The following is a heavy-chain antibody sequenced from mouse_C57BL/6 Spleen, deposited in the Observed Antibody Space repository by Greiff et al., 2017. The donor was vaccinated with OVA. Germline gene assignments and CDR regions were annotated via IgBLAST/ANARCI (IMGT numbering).Heavy chain of an antibody. V-gene: IGHV14-4*01. J-gene: IGHJ3*01. Sequence: VQLKQSGAELVRPGASVKLSCTASGFNIKDDYMHWVKQRPEQGLEWIGWIDPENGDTEYASKFQGKATITADTSSNTAYLQLSSLTSEDTAVYYCTTLYDGYFYWGQGTLVTVSA. CDR1: GFNIKDDY. D-gene: IGHD2-3*01. CDR3: TTLYDGYFY. CDR2: IDPENGDT.